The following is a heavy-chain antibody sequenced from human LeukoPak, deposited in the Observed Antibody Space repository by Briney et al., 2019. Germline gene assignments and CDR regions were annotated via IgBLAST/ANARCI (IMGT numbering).Heavy chain of an antibody. Sequence: ASVKVSCKASGYTFTSYGISWVRQAPGQGLEWMGWISAYNGNTNYAQKLQGRVTMTRDTSISTAYMELSRLRSDDTAVYYCASITVTTSDAFDIWGQGTMVTVSS. CDR3: ASITVTTSDAFDI. CDR2: ISAYNGNT. J-gene: IGHJ3*02. D-gene: IGHD4-17*01. CDR1: GYTFTSYG. V-gene: IGHV1-18*01.